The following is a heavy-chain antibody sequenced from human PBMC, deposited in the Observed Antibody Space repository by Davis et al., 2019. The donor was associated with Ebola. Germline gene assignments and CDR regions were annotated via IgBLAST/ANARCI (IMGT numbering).Heavy chain of an antibody. CDR1: GYSFTSYW. V-gene: IGHV5-51*01. D-gene: IGHD1-26*01. CDR3: ARRRSGSYYTGGNFDY. CDR2: IYPGDSDT. J-gene: IGHJ4*02. Sequence: QVSCKGSGYSFTSYWIGWVRQMPGKGLEWMGIIYPGDSDTRYSPSFQGQVTISADKSISTAYLQWSSLKASDTAMYYCARRRSGSYYTGGNFDYWGQRTRVTVSS.